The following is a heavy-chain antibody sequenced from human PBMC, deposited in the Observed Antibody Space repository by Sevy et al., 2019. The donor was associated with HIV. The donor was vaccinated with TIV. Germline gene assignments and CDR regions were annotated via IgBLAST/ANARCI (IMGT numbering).Heavy chain of an antibody. J-gene: IGHJ4*02. D-gene: IGHD1-26*01. V-gene: IGHV3-7*01. CDR1: GFSFSAYW. Sequence: GGSLKLSCAASGFSFSAYWMNWVRQAPGKGLEWVANIKPDGSDKHYVDSAEGRFTISRDNAKNSLYLQMNSLRVEDTAMYYCPQETFGRFDSWGQGTLVTVSS. CDR3: PQETFGRFDS. CDR2: IKPDGSDK.